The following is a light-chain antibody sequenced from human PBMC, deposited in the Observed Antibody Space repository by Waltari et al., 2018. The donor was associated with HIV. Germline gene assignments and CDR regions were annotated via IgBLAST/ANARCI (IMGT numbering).Light chain of an antibody. V-gene: IGLV3-21*02. J-gene: IGLJ3*02. CDR3: QVWDSSSDHRGV. Sequence: SYVLTQPPSVSVAPGQTARITCGGNNIGSKSVHWYQQKPGQAPVLVVYDDRDRPSGFPERFSCSNSGNTATLTISRVAAGDEADYFCQVWDSSSDHRGVFGGGTKLTVL. CDR2: DDR. CDR1: NIGSKS.